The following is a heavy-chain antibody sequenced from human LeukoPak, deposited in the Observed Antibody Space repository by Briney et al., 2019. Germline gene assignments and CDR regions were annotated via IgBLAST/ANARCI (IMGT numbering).Heavy chain of an antibody. V-gene: IGHV4-39*01. CDR3: ARHEYAAAVDY. D-gene: IGHD2-2*01. J-gene: IGHJ4*02. CDR1: GGSISSSTYY. CDR2: IYYSGST. Sequence: SETLSLTCTVSGGSISSSTYYWGWIRQPPGKGLEWIGNIYYSGSTYYNPSLKSRVTISVDTSKNQFSLKLSSVTAADTAVYYCARHEYAAAVDYWGQGTLVTVSS.